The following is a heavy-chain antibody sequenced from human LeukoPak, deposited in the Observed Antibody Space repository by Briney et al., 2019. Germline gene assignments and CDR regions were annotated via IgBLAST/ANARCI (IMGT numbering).Heavy chain of an antibody. CDR3: ARDGSAGGLRLGELSFDY. V-gene: IGHV4-4*02. Sequence: PSETLSLTCAVSGGSISSSNWWSWVRQPPGKGLEWIGEIYHSGSTNYNPSLKSRVTISVDKSKNQFSLKLSSVTAADTAVYYCARDGSAGGLRLGELSFDYWGQGTLVTVSS. D-gene: IGHD3-16*02. CDR1: GGSISSSNW. CDR2: IYHSGST. J-gene: IGHJ4*02.